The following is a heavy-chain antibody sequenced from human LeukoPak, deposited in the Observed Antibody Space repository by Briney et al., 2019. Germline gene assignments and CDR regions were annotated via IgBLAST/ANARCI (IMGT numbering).Heavy chain of an antibody. Sequence: PGGSLRLSCAASGFTFSSYAMHWVRQAPGKGLEWVAVISYDGSNKYYADSVKGRFTISRDNSKNTLYLQMNSLRAEDTAVYYCARDCSGGSCYLDYYYYGMDVWGQGTTVTVSS. CDR3: ARDCSGGSCYLDYYYYGMDV. CDR1: GFTFSSYA. J-gene: IGHJ6*02. CDR2: ISYDGSNK. D-gene: IGHD2-15*01. V-gene: IGHV3-30-3*01.